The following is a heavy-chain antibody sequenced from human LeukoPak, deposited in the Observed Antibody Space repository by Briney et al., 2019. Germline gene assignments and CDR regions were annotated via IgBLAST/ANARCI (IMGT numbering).Heavy chain of an antibody. V-gene: IGHV1-8*02. CDR1: GYTFTSYG. Sequence: ASVKVSCKASGYTFTSYGINWVRQATGQGLEWMGWMNPNSGNTGYAQKFQGRVTMTRNTSISTAYMELSSLRSEDTAVYYCARGSRSYYGVDYWGQGTLVTVSS. CDR3: ARGSRSYYGVDY. J-gene: IGHJ4*02. D-gene: IGHD3-22*01. CDR2: MNPNSGNT.